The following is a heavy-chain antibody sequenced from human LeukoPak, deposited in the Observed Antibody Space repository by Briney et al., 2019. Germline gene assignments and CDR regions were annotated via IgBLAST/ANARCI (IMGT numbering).Heavy chain of an antibody. CDR2: ISVYNGNT. D-gene: IGHD4-17*01. CDR1: RYSLTTYC. V-gene: IGHV1-18*01. J-gene: IGHJ6*02. Sequence: GSSVTVSCMHSRYSLTTYCLSYVPPAPGQGLEWMGWISVYNGNTNYAQKLQGRVTMTTDPSTSTAYTELSSLRSDDTAVYYCARELTADQPYGDFPIYYYYGMDVWGQGTTVTVSS. CDR3: ARELTADQPYGDFPIYYYYGMDV.